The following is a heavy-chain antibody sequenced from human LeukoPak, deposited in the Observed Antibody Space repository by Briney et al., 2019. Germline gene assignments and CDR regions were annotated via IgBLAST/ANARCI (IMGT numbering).Heavy chain of an antibody. V-gene: IGHV1-18*01. Sequence: GASVRVSYRASGYTFTIYGISWVRQAPGQGLEWMGWITAYNGNTKYAQKLQGRVTMTTDTSTSTAYMELRSLRSDDTAVYYCARDALGYCSSTSCYFWRGVFDYWGQGTLVTVSS. D-gene: IGHD2-2*01. CDR1: GYTFTIYG. CDR3: ARDALGYCSSTSCYFWRGVFDY. CDR2: ITAYNGNT. J-gene: IGHJ4*02.